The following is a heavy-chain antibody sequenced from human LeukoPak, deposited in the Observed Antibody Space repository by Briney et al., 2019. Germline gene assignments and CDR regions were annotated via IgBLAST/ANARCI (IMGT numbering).Heavy chain of an antibody. V-gene: IGHV3-30*18. J-gene: IGHJ4*02. CDR1: GFTFSSYG. CDR3: AKAETTVTTVSFDY. Sequence: GGSLRLSCAASGFTFSSYGMHWVRQAPGKGLEWVAVISYDGSNKYYADSVKGRFTISRDNSKNTLYLQMNSLRAEDTAVYYCAKAETTVTTVSFDYWGQGTLVTVSS. D-gene: IGHD4-17*01. CDR2: ISYDGSNK.